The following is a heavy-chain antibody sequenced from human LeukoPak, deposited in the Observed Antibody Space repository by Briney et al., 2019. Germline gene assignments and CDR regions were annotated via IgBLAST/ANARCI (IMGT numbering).Heavy chain of an antibody. CDR3: ARQRYCSSTSGYMGGGFDP. CDR2: IYPGDSDT. D-gene: IGHD2-2*02. J-gene: IGHJ5*02. Sequence: GESLKISCKGSGYSFTSYWIGWVRQMPGKGLEWMGIIYPGDSDTRYSPSFQGQVTISAAKSISTAYLQWSSLKASDTAMYYCARQRYCSSTSGYMGGGFDPWGQGTLVTVSS. V-gene: IGHV5-51*01. CDR1: GYSFTSYW.